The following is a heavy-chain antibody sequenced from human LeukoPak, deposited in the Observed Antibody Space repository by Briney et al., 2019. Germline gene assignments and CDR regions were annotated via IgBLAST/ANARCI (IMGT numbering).Heavy chain of an antibody. CDR3: ATGPPLLWFVC. J-gene: IGHJ4*02. V-gene: IGHV1-24*01. CDR2: FDPEDGET. CDR1: GGTFSNYA. D-gene: IGHD3-10*01. Sequence: ASVKVSCKASGGTFSNYAISWVRQAPGQGLEWMGGFDPEDGETIYAQKFQGRVTMTEDTSTDTAYMELSSLRSEDTAVYYCATGPPLLWFVCWGQGTLVTVSS.